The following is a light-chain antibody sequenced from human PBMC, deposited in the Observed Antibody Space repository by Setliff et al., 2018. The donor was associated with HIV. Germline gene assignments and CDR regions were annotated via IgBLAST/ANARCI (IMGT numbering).Light chain of an antibody. CDR1: SSDIGRYNL. Sequence: QSVLAQPASVSGSPGQSITISCTGTSSDIGRYNLVSWYQQYPGKAPKLMIYQATKRPSGVSNRFSGSKPGNTASLPISGLQAEDEADYYCCSNTGSNTYVFGSGTKVTVL. CDR3: CSNTGSNTYV. V-gene: IGLV2-23*01. CDR2: QAT. J-gene: IGLJ1*01.